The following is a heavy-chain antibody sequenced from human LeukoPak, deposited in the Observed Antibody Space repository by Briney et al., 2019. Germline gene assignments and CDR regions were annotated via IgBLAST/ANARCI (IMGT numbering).Heavy chain of an antibody. CDR1: GGSISSYY. D-gene: IGHD4-17*01. CDR3: ASSTSNDDYGDYEDAFDI. CDR2: IYYSGST. V-gene: IGHV4-59*06. Sequence: PSETLSLTCTVSGGSISSYYWSWIRQSPGKGLEWIGYIYYSGSTYYNPSLKSRVTISVDTSKNQFSLKLSSVTAADTAVYYCASSTSNDDYGDYEDAFDIWGQGTMVTVSS. J-gene: IGHJ3*02.